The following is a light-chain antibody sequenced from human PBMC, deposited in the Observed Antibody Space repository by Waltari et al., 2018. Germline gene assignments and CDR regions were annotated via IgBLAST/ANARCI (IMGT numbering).Light chain of an antibody. CDR1: QSITRW. V-gene: IGKV1-39*01. J-gene: IGKJ2*01. CDR2: DAS. CDR3: QQSFTTPRT. Sequence: DIQMTQSPSTLSASVGDRVTIPCRARQSITRWFAWYQQKPGKAPNLLIYDASSLESGVPSRFSGSGSGTDFTLTISSLQPEDYATYYCQQSFTTPRTFGQGTKLEI.